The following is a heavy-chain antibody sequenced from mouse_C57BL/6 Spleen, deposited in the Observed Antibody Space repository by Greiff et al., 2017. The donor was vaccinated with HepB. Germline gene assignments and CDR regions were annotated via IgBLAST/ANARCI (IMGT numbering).Heavy chain of an antibody. CDR3: TRWGITTVYYFDY. V-gene: IGHV1-15*01. D-gene: IGHD1-1*01. CDR2: IDPETGGT. CDR1: GYTFTDYE. J-gene: IGHJ2*01. Sequence: VQLQESGAELVWPGASVTLSCKASGYTFTDYEMHWVKQTPVHGLEWIGAIDPETGGTAYNQKFKGKAILTADKSSSTAYMELRSLTSEDSAVYYCTRWGITTVYYFDYWGQGTTLTVSS.